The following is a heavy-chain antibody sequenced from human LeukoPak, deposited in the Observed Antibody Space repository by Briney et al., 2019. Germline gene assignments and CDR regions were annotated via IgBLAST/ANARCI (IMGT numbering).Heavy chain of an antibody. CDR1: GYTLTSYF. V-gene: IGHV1-46*01. Sequence: ASVKVSCKASGYTLTSYFIHWVRQAPGQGLEWMGMISPSGGSTSYAQKFQGRGTMTRDTSASTVYMELSSLRSDDTAVYYCAREQVVGTYYFDYWGQGTLVTVSS. CDR2: ISPSGGST. CDR3: AREQVVGTYYFDY. D-gene: IGHD6-6*01. J-gene: IGHJ4*02.